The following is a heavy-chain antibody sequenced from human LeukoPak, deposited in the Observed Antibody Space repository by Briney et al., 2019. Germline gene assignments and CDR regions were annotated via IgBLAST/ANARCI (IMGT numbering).Heavy chain of an antibody. V-gene: IGHV1-24*01. J-gene: IGHJ4*02. D-gene: IGHD3/OR15-3a*01. Sequence: ASVKVSCKVCGYTLTELSEHWVRQAPGKVLEWMGGFDPEDGERIYAQKFQGRVTMTEDTSTDTAYMELSSLRSEDTAVYYCATVRRDSLLCHYFDYWGQGTLVTVSS. CDR2: FDPEDGER. CDR3: ATVRRDSLLCHYFDY. CDR1: GYTLTELS.